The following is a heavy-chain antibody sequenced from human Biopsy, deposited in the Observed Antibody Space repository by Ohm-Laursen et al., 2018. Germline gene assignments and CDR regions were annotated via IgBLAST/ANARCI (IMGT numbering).Heavy chain of an antibody. J-gene: IGHJ4*02. CDR1: GYTFSGYY. CDR2: INPDSGVT. D-gene: IGHD6-19*01. V-gene: IGHV1-2*02. Sequence: ASVKVSCKASGYTFSGYYMHWVRQAPGQGLEWMGWINPDSGVTNYAQKFQGRVTMARDTSISTAYMELSRLGSDDTAVYYCARDKYRSWNYFDNWGQGSLVTVSS. CDR3: ARDKYRSWNYFDN.